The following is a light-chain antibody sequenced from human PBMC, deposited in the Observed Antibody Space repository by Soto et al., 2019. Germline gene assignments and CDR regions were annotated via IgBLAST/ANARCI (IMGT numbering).Light chain of an antibody. CDR3: QTWGTGILV. CDR1: SGHSSYA. Sequence: QLVLTQSPSASASLGASVKLTCALSSGHSSYAIAWHQQQPEKGPRALMKLNSDGSHTRGDGIPDRFSGSSSGAERYLTISSLRSEDEADYYCQTWGTGILVFGGGTKLTVL. CDR2: LNSDGSH. V-gene: IGLV4-69*01. J-gene: IGLJ3*02.